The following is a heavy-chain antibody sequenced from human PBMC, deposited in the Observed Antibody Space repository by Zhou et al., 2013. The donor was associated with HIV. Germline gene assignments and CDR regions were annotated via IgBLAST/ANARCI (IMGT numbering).Heavy chain of an antibody. D-gene: IGHD2-21*01. V-gene: IGHV1-2*06. CDR3: VRRGLCDHCGNFAFQH. Sequence: QVQMLQSGAEVKKPGASVKVSCKASGYNIIAHFIHWVRHAPGQSLEWLGRLNPHTGGTIFAQRFHGRVTLTRDTSISTTFMELSTLTSGDTAVYYCVRRGLCDHCGNFAFQHWGQGTLVIVSS. CDR2: LNPHTGGT. J-gene: IGHJ1*01. CDR1: GYNIIAHF.